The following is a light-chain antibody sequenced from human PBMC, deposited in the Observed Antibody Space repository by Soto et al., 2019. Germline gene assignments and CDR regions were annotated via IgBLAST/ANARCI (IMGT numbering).Light chain of an antibody. CDR3: SSFTGTSYV. J-gene: IGLJ1*01. CDR1: SRDVGGNNY. CDR2: DVS. V-gene: IGLV2-14*01. Sequence: QSALTQPASVSGSPGQSITISCTGASRDVGGNNYVSWYQQYPGKAPKLMVCDVSTRPSGVSDRFSGSKSGNTASLTISGLQAEDEADYYCSSFTGTSYVFGTGTKVTVL.